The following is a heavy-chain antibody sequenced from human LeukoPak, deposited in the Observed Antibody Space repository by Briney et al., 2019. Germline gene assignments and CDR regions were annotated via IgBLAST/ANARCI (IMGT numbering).Heavy chain of an antibody. CDR2: ISGSGGST. CDR3: AKDQGKNSGWYAFDY. V-gene: IGHV3-23*01. Sequence: GGSLTLYCAASGFTFSSYAMSWVRQAPGKGLEWVSAISGSGGSTYYADSVKGRFTISRDNSKNTLYLQMNSLRAEDTAVYYCAKDQGKNSGWYAFDYWGQGTLVTVSS. J-gene: IGHJ4*02. D-gene: IGHD6-19*01. CDR1: GFTFSSYA.